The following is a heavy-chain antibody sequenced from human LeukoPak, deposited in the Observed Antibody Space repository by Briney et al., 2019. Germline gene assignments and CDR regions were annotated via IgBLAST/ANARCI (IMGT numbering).Heavy chain of an antibody. J-gene: IGHJ6*03. Sequence: GGSLRLSCAASGFTLRSYAITWVRQAPRKGLEWVSEISKVGTINYADSVKGRFNMPRDNSKNTLYMQMNSLRAEDTALYHCAKNGGHPTENYYMDPWGKGTTVTVSS. CDR2: ISKVGTI. CDR3: AKNGGHPTENYYMDP. D-gene: IGHD4-17*01. V-gene: IGHV3-23*01. CDR1: GFTLRSYA.